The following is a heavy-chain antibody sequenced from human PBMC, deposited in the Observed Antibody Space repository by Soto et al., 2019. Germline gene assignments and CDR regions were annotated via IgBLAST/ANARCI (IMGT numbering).Heavy chain of an antibody. J-gene: IGHJ6*02. CDR1: GFTFSSYG. D-gene: IGHD2-2*02. CDR2: IWYDGSNK. V-gene: IGHV3-33*01. CDR3: ARDGREEYCSSTSCYTRRYGMDV. Sequence: GSLRLSCAASGFTFSSYGMHWVRQAPGKGLEWVAVIWYDGSNKYYADSVKGRFTISRDNSKNTLHLQMNSLRAEDTAVYYCARDGREEYCSSTSCYTRRYGMDVWGQGTTVTVSS.